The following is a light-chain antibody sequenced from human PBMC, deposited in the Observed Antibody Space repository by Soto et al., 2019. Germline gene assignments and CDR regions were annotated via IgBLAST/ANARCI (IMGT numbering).Light chain of an antibody. CDR1: QTVSNNF. CDR2: GAS. CDR3: RQYGRSLDFA. J-gene: IGKJ4*01. Sequence: IVLTQSPGTLSLSPGERATLSCRASQTVSNNFLAWYQEKPGRGPRLLIYGASTRATGVSDRFSGSGSGTDFTLTISRQDPEDFAVYYCRQYGRSLDFAVGGGTKVEIK. V-gene: IGKV3-20*01.